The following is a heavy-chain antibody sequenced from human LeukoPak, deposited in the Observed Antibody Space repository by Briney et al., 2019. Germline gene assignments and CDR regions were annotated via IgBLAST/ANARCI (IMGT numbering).Heavy chain of an antibody. D-gene: IGHD6-6*01. CDR2: IVVGSGDT. V-gene: IGHV1-58*02. CDR3: AGDPRSPSEGSSSFYYGMDV. J-gene: IGHJ6*02. Sequence: SVKVSCKASRFTFTSSAMQWVRQARGQRLEWIGWIVVGSGDTNYAQKFEGRVTITRDMATSTASMELSSLRSDDTAVYYCAGDPRSPSEGSSSFYYGMDVWGQGTTVTVSS. CDR1: RFTFTSSA.